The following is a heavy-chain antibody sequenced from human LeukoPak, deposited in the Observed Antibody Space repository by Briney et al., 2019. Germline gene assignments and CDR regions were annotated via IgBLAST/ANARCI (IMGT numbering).Heavy chain of an antibody. CDR3: ATGRSYYFDY. J-gene: IGHJ4*02. Sequence: GASVKVSCRVSGYTLTELSMHWVRQAPGKGLEWMGGFDPEDGETIYAQKLQGRVTMTEETSTGTAYMELSSLRSEDTAVYYCATGRSYYFDYWGQGTLVTVSS. D-gene: IGHD1-26*01. V-gene: IGHV1-24*01. CDR2: FDPEDGET. CDR1: GYTLTELS.